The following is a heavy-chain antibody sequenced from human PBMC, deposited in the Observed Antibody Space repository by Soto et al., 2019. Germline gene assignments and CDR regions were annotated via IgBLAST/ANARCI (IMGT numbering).Heavy chain of an antibody. CDR3: ARGTPVWFDP. CDR2: INAGNGNT. D-gene: IGHD3-10*01. CDR1: GYTFPSYA. V-gene: IGHV1-3*01. Sequence: GASVKVSCKASGYTFPSYAMHWVRQAPGQRLEWMGWINAGNGNTKYLQKFQGRVTITRDTSASTAYMELSSLRSEDTAVYYCARGTPVWFDPWGQGTLVTVSS. J-gene: IGHJ5*02.